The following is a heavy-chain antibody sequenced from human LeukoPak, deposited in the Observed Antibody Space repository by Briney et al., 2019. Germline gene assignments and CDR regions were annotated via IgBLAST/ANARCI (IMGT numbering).Heavy chain of an antibody. Sequence: SKTLSLTCAVSGYSISSSYYWGWVRQPPGKGLEWIGSIYYNGNTYYNPSLKSRVSISADTSKNQFSLKLISVTAADTAIYYCARRGYSYIDNWGQGTLVTVSS. J-gene: IGHJ4*02. D-gene: IGHD5-18*01. V-gene: IGHV4-38-2*01. CDR3: ARRGYSYIDN. CDR2: IYYNGNT. CDR1: GYSISSSYY.